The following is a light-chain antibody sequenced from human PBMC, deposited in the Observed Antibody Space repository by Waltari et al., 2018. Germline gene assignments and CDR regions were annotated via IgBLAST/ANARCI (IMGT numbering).Light chain of an antibody. V-gene: IGLV1-44*01. J-gene: IGLJ2*01. Sequence: QSLLTQPPSISGAPGQRVTISCSGGSSNIGRNRVNWYAQVPGTTPKLPMYRRDQRPYGGADRFSGSKSGTSASRAITGLLSADEADYICATWDDSLNAWIFGGGTRLTVL. CDR2: RRD. CDR1: SSNIGRNR. CDR3: ATWDDSLNAWI.